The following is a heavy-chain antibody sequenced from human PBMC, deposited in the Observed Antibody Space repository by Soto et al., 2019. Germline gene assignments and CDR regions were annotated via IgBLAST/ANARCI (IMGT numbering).Heavy chain of an antibody. V-gene: IGHV3-53*01. D-gene: IGHD3-22*01. CDR1: GFTVSSNY. Sequence: GGSLRLSCAASGFTVSSNYMSWVRQAPGKGLEWVSVIYSGGSTYYADSVKGRFTISRDNSKNTLYLQMNSLRAEDTAVYYCARTLSSGYYPYYFDYWGQGTLVTVSS. CDR2: IYSGGST. CDR3: ARTLSSGYYPYYFDY. J-gene: IGHJ4*02.